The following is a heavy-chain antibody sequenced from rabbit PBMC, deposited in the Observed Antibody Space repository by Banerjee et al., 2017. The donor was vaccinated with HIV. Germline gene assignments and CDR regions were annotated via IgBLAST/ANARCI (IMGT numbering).Heavy chain of an antibody. CDR3: ARGYYSYGYVDDAYFSL. D-gene: IGHD6-1*01. CDR1: GIDFSSSYW. V-gene: IGHV1S45*01. CDR2: IYAGSSHNT. Sequence: QQQLDEFGGGLVKPGGTLTLTCKPSGIDFSSSYWICWVRQAPGKGLEWIASIYAGSSHNTYYASWAKGRFTNSKASSTTDTLQMTSLTAADTATYCCARGYYSYGYVDDAYFSLWGQGTLVTDS. J-gene: IGHJ3*01.